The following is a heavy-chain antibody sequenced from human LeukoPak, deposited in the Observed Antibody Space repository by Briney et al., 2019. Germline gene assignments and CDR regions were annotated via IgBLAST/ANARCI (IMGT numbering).Heavy chain of an antibody. V-gene: IGHV3-30-3*01. Sequence: GRSLRLSCAASGFTFSSYAMHWVRQAPGKGLEWVAVISYDGSNKYYADSVKGRFTISRDNSKNTLYLQMNSLRAEDTAVYYCARVTAPGEILGAFDIWGQGTMVTVSS. J-gene: IGHJ3*02. CDR2: ISYDGSNK. CDR1: GFTFSSYA. D-gene: IGHD5-24*01. CDR3: ARVTAPGEILGAFDI.